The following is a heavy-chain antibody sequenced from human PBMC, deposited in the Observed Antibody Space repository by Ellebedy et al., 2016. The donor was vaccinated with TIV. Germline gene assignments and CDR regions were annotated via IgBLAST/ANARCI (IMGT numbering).Heavy chain of an antibody. D-gene: IGHD3-16*01. V-gene: IGHV3-48*02. CDR3: TRDGGRAYAMDV. CDR2: NNAYDNAI. J-gene: IGHJ6*02. CDR1: GFNFHNYA. Sequence: GESLKISXAASGFNFHNYAMNWVRQAPGKGLEWVAHNNAYDNAIFYADSVRGRFSISKDNSLYLQMNSLRDEDTAVYYCTRDGGRAYAMDVWGQGTTVIVSS.